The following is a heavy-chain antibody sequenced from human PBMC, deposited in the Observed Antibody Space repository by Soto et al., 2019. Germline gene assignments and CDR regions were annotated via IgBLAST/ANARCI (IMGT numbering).Heavy chain of an antibody. Sequence: PSETLSLTCTVSGGSISSSSWSWIRQPPGRGLEWIGYIYNNGRTDYNPSLKSRVTISVDTSKNHFSLKLSSVTPAGTAVYYCARARFCTSTSCYHYFDFWGQGTLVTVSS. CDR2: IYNNGRT. CDR3: ARARFCTSTSCYHYFDF. CDR1: GGSISSSS. V-gene: IGHV4-59*01. J-gene: IGHJ4*02. D-gene: IGHD2-2*01.